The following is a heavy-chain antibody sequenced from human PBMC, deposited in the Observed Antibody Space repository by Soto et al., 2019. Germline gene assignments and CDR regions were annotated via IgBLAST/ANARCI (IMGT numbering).Heavy chain of an antibody. Sequence: QVQLVESGGGVVQPGRSLRLSCAASGFTFSSYAMHWVRQAPGKGLEWVAVISYDGSNKYYADSVKGRFTISRDNSKNTLYLQMNSLRAEDTAVYYCAGDIGEIVVVTGFDYWGQGTLVTVSS. CDR1: GFTFSSYA. J-gene: IGHJ4*02. D-gene: IGHD3-22*01. V-gene: IGHV3-30-3*01. CDR3: AGDIGEIVVVTGFDY. CDR2: ISYDGSNK.